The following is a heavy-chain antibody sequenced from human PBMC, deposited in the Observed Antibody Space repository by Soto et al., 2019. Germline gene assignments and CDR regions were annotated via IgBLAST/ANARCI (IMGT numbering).Heavy chain of an antibody. CDR3: TRIRITMIVVARGAVDI. CDR1: GFTFGDYA. CDR2: IRSKAYGGTT. Sequence: GGSLRLSCTASGFTFGDYAMSWFRQAPGKGLEWVGFIRSKAYGGTTEYAASVKGRFTISRDDSKSIAYLQMNSLKTEDTAVYYCTRIRITMIVVARGAVDIWGQGTTVTVSS. J-gene: IGHJ3*02. D-gene: IGHD3-22*01. V-gene: IGHV3-49*03.